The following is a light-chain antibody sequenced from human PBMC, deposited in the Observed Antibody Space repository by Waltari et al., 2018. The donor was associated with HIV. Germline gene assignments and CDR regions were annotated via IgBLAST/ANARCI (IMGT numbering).Light chain of an antibody. V-gene: IGKV2-28*01. CDR2: LGS. Sequence: DVVMTQSPISLSVSPGESASIPCRSSHSLLHSNGDNYLDWYFQKPGQSPQLLIYLGSIRAPGVPDRFSSAGSGTDFTLRISRVEPEDVGVYYCMQARQSTFTFGPGTKIEI. CDR1: HSLLHSNGDNY. J-gene: IGKJ3*01. CDR3: MQARQSTFT.